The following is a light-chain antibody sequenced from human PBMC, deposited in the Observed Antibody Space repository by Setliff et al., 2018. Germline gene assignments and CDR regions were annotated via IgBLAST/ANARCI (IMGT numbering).Light chain of an antibody. CDR2: DVS. Sequence: QSALTQPASVSGSPGQSVTISCTGTNNDVGAYNYVSWYQQHPGKAPKFMIYDVSKRSSGASDRFSGSKSGNTASLTISGLQAEDEADYYCSSHTTSSTWVFGGGTKVTVL. J-gene: IGLJ3*02. CDR3: SSHTTSSTWV. V-gene: IGLV2-14*03. CDR1: NNDVGAYNY.